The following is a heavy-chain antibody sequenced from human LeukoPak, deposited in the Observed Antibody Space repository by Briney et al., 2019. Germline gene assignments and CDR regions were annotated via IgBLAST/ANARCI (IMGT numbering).Heavy chain of an antibody. D-gene: IGHD3-10*01. J-gene: IGHJ4*02. CDR2: ISGSGGST. V-gene: IGHV3-23*01. Sequence: GGSLRLSCAASGFTFSSYAMSWVRQAPGKGLEWVSAISGSGGSTYYADSVKGRFTISRDNSKNTLYLQMNSLRAEDTAVYYCAKDIPGRVLLWFGVTYYFDYWGQGTLVTVSS. CDR1: GFTFSSYA. CDR3: AKDIPGRVLLWFGVTYYFDY.